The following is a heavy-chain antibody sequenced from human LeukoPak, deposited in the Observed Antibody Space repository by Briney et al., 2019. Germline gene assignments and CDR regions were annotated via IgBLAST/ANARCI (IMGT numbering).Heavy chain of an antibody. J-gene: IGHJ6*02. V-gene: IGHV3-30-3*01. D-gene: IGHD4-17*01. CDR1: GFTFSSYA. CDR2: ISYDGSNK. CDR3: ARDTGDYADYYYYGMDV. Sequence: RGSLRLSCAASGFTFSSYAMHWVRQAPGKGLEWVAVISYDGSNKYYADSVKGRFTISRDNSKNTLYLQMNSLRAEDTAVYYCARDTGDYADYYYYGMDVWGQGTTVTVSS.